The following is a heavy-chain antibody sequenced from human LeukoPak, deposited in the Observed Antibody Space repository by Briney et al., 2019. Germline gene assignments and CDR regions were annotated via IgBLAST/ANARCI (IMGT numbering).Heavy chain of an antibody. J-gene: IGHJ3*02. V-gene: IGHV1-58*02. Sequence: GTSVKVSCKASGFTFTSSAMQWVRQARGQRLEWIGWIVVGSGNTNYAQKFQERVTITRDMSKSTAYMELSSLRSEDTAVYYCAAGGGIVGATTAFDIWGQGTMVTVSS. CDR2: IVVGSGNT. CDR3: AAGGGIVGATTAFDI. D-gene: IGHD1-26*01. CDR1: GFTFTSSA.